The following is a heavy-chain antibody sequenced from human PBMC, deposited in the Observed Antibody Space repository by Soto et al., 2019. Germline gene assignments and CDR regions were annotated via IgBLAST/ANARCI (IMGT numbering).Heavy chain of an antibody. Sequence: GGSLRLSCSASGFTFSSHAMHWVRQATGKGLEWVSAIGSAGDTFYPDSVKGRFTISRDNDKNSLSLQMNNLRAEDTAVYYCAREVLAIGGFDPWGQGTLVTVSS. CDR1: GFTFSSHA. CDR3: AREVLAIGGFDP. CDR2: IGSAGDT. V-gene: IGHV3-13*01. J-gene: IGHJ5*02.